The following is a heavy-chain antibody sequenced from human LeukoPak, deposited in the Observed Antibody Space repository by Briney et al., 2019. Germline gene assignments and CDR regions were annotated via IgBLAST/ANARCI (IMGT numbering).Heavy chain of an antibody. J-gene: IGHJ4*02. CDR2: IGGSGSTT. Sequence: GGSLRLSCAASGFTFSSYAMSWVRQAPGKGLEWVSAIGGSGSTTYYADSVKGRFTISRDNSKNTLYLQMNSLRAEDTAVYYCARHASLGGRDFDYWGQETLVTVSS. D-gene: IGHD3-16*01. V-gene: IGHV3-23*01. CDR3: ARHASLGGRDFDY. CDR1: GFTFSSYA.